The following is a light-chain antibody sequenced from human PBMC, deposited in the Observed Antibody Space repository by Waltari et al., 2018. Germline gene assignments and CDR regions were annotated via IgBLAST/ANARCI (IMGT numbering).Light chain of an antibody. Sequence: EIVLTQSPGTLSLSPGERATLSCRASQSVSSSYLAWYQQKPGQAPRLRIYGASSRATGIPDRFSGSGSGTDFTLTISRLEPEDFAVYYCQQYGSSPGTFGPGTKVEIK. J-gene: IGKJ1*01. CDR3: QQYGSSPGT. CDR2: GAS. V-gene: IGKV3-20*01. CDR1: QSVSSSY.